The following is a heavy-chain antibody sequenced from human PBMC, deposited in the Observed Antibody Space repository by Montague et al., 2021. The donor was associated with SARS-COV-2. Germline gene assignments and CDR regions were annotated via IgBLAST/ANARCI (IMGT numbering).Heavy chain of an antibody. CDR1: GFTFDDYA. D-gene: IGHD2-21*02. CDR2: ISGDGGST. J-gene: IGHJ6*04. CDR3: AKDPEAYCGGDCYLGMDV. V-gene: IGHV3-43*02. Sequence: SLRLSCAASGFTFDDYAMHWVRQAPGKGLEWVSLISGDGGSTFYADSVKGRFTISRDNSKNSLYLQMNTLRTEDTALYYCAKDPEAYCGGDCYLGMDVWGKGTTVTVSS.